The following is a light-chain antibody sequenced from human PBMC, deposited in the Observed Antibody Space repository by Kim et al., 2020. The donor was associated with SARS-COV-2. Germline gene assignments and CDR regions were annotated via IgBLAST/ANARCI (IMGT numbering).Light chain of an antibody. CDR1: SRDVGGYNS. V-gene: IGLV2-14*01. Sequence: QSALTQPASVSGSPGQSITISCTGTSRDVGGYNSVSWYQQHPGKAPKLMIYDVIKRPSGVSHRFSGSKSGNTASLTISGLQAEDEADYYCSSYTTSATYVFGTGTKVT. J-gene: IGLJ1*01. CDR3: SSYTTSATYV. CDR2: DVI.